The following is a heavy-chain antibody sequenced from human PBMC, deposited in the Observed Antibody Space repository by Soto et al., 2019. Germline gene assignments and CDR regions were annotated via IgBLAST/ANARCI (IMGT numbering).Heavy chain of an antibody. D-gene: IGHD4-17*01. CDR2: IYSGGST. V-gene: IGHV3-53*01. CDR1: VFTVSSNY. Sequence: WGSLRLSCSASVFTVSSNYMSWVRQAPGKGLEWVSVIYSGGSTYYADSVKGRFTISRDNSKNTLYLQMNSLRAEDTAVYYCTKSVTTDAFDIRGQGTMVTVSS. CDR3: TKSVTTDAFDI. J-gene: IGHJ3*02.